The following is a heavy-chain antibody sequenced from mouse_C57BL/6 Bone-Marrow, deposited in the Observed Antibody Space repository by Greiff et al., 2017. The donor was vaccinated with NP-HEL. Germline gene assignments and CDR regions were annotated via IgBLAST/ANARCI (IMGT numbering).Heavy chain of an antibody. CDR3: AIITTVVATYAMDY. CDR1: GYTFTSYW. V-gene: IGHV1-72*01. Sequence: QVHVKQPGAELVKPGASVKLSCKASGYTFTSYWMHWVKQRPGRGLEWIGRIDPNSGGTKYNEKFKSKATLTVDKPSSAAYMQLSSLTSEDSAVYYCAIITTVVATYAMDYWGQGTSVTVSS. J-gene: IGHJ4*01. CDR2: IDPNSGGT. D-gene: IGHD1-1*01.